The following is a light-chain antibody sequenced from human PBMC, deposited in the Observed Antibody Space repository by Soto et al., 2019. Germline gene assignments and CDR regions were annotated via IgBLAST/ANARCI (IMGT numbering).Light chain of an antibody. J-gene: IGLJ1*01. Sequence: QSALTLPASVSGSPGQSITISCTGSSSDVGGYNFVSWYQRHPGKAPKLMIYEVSNRPSGVSNRFSGSKSGNTASLTISGLQAEDEADYYCTSYTSSTKYVFGTGTKLTVL. V-gene: IGLV2-14*01. CDR3: TSYTSSTKYV. CDR2: EVS. CDR1: SSDVGGYNF.